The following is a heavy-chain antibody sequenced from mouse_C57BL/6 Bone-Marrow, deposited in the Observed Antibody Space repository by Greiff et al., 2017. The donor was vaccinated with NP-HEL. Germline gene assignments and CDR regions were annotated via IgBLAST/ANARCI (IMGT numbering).Heavy chain of an antibody. D-gene: IGHD1-1*01. CDR1: GYTFTSYW. V-gene: IGHV1-59*01. CDR3: ARSYYGREYWDFDV. CDR2: IDPSDSYT. J-gene: IGHJ1*03. Sequence: QVQLQQPGAELVRPGTSVKLSCKASGYTFTSYWMHWVKQRPGQGLEWIGVIDPSDSYTNYNQKFKGKATLTVDTSSSTAYMQLSSLTSEDSAVYYCARSYYGREYWDFDVWGTGTTVTVSS.